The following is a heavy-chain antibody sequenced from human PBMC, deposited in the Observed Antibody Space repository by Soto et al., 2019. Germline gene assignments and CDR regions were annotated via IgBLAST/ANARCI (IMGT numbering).Heavy chain of an antibody. D-gene: IGHD3-3*01. Sequence: GGSLRLSCAASGFTFSSYAMNWVRQAPGKGLEWVSVISGSDGSTYYADSVKGRFTISRDNSKNTLNLQMNSLRAEDTAVYYCAKGAVPYYDFWSGYSHFDYWGQGTLVTVSS. J-gene: IGHJ4*02. CDR3: AKGAVPYYDFWSGYSHFDY. CDR2: ISGSDGST. V-gene: IGHV3-23*01. CDR1: GFTFSSYA.